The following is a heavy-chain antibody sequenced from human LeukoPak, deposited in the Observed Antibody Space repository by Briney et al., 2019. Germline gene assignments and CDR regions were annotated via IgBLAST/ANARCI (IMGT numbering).Heavy chain of an antibody. J-gene: IGHJ6*02. Sequence: SETLSLTCAVYGGSFSGYYWSWIRQPPGKGLEWIGEINHSGGTNYNPSLKSRVTISVDTSKNQFSLKLSSVTAADAAVYYCARALGYCSGGSCYNYYGMDVWGQGTTVTVSS. CDR3: ARALGYCSGGSCYNYYGMDV. D-gene: IGHD2-15*01. CDR1: GGSFSGYY. CDR2: INHSGGT. V-gene: IGHV4-34*01.